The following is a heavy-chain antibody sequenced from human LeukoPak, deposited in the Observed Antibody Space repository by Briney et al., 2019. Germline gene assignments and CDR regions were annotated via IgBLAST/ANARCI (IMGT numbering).Heavy chain of an antibody. V-gene: IGHV4-59*01. Sequence: PSETLSLTCTVSGGSISSYYWSWIRQPPGKGLEWIGNIYYSGSTNYNPSLKSRVTISVDTSKNQFSLKLSSVTAADTAVYYCASTMIVVVPPQYYFDYWGQGTLVTVSS. CDR2: IYYSGST. CDR1: GGSISSYY. D-gene: IGHD3-22*01. CDR3: ASTMIVVVPPQYYFDY. J-gene: IGHJ4*02.